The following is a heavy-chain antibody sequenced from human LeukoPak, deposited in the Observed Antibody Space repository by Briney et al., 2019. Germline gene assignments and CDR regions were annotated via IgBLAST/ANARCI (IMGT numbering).Heavy chain of an antibody. D-gene: IGHD5-18*01. V-gene: IGHV4-38-2*02. CDR2: IYHSGST. CDR1: GYSISSGYY. J-gene: IGHJ4*02. Sequence: PSETLSLTCTVSGYSISSGYYWGWIRQPPGKGLEWIGSIYHSGSTYYNPSLKSRVTISVDTSKNQFSLKLSSVTAADKAVYYCASRGYSYGWGDWGQGTLVTVSS. CDR3: ASRGYSYGWGD.